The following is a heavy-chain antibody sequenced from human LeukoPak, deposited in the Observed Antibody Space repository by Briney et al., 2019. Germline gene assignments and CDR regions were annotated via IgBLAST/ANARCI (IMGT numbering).Heavy chain of an antibody. CDR3: ARGIWRSYGLDV. V-gene: IGHV3-74*01. Sequence: GGSLRLSCAASGFTFSTYWMHWVRHAPGKGLVWLSRTSNDGSSTTYADSVKGRFTISRDNTKNTLYVQMDSLRPEDTAVYYCARGIWRSYGLDVWGQGTTVTVSS. J-gene: IGHJ6*02. CDR1: GFTFSTYW. CDR2: TSNDGSST.